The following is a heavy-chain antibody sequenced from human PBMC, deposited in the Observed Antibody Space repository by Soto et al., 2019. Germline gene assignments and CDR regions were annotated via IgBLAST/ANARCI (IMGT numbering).Heavy chain of an antibody. CDR2: IRSKANSYAT. V-gene: IGHV3-73*01. CDR1: GFTFSGSA. D-gene: IGHD2-15*01. Sequence: GGSLRLSCAASGFTFSGSAMHWVRQASGKGLEWVGRIRSKANSYATAYAASVKGRFTISRDDSKNTAYLQMNSLKTEDTAVYYCTAYPEGYCSGGSCPRYYYYYGMDVWGQGTTVTVSS. J-gene: IGHJ6*02. CDR3: TAYPEGYCSGGSCPRYYYYYGMDV.